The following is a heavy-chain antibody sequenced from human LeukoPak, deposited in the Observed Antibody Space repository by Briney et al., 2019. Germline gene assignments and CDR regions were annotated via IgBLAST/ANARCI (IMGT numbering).Heavy chain of an antibody. CDR1: GGSISSYY. D-gene: IGHD6-13*01. CDR3: ARDSSSSSRYYYYGMDV. CDR2: IYYSGST. J-gene: IGHJ6*02. Sequence: SETLSLTCTVSGGSISSYYWSWIRQPSGKGLEWIGYIYYSGSTNYNPSLKSRVTISVDTSKNQFSLKLSSVTAADTAVYYCARDSSSSSRYYYYGMDVWGQGTTVTVSS. V-gene: IGHV4-59*01.